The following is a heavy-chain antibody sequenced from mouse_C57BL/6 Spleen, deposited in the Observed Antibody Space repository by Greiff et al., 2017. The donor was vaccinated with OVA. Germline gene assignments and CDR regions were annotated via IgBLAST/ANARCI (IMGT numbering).Heavy chain of an antibody. J-gene: IGHJ3*01. CDR1: GYTFTSYW. V-gene: IGHV1-74*01. D-gene: IGHD4-1*01. CDR3: AIGANWGALAY. Sequence: QVQLKQPGAELVKPGASVKVSCKASGYTFTSYWMHWVKQRPGQGLEWIGRIHPSDSDTNYNQKFKGKATLTVDKSSSTAYMQLSSLTSEDSAVYYCAIGANWGALAYWGQGTLVTVSA. CDR2: IHPSDSDT.